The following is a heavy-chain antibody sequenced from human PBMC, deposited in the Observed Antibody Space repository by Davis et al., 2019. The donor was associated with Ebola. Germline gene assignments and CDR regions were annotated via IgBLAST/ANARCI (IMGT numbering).Heavy chain of an antibody. Sequence: GESLKISCAASGFTFSSFSMFWVRQAPGKGLEWVAIISYDEPDKLYADSVKGRFTISRDNSKNTVYLQLNSLRTDDTAVYYCARASELGYGSGTYYNAIDYWGQGALVSVSS. J-gene: IGHJ4*02. CDR3: ARASELGYGSGTYYNAIDY. CDR1: GFTFSSFS. V-gene: IGHV3-30*04. D-gene: IGHD3-10*01. CDR2: ISYDEPDK.